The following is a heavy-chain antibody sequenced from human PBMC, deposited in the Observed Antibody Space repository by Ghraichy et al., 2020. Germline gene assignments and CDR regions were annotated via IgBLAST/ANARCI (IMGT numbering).Heavy chain of an antibody. D-gene: IGHD6-13*01. CDR3: ARRIAAAGSNYYYYYYMDV. Sequence: GGSLRLSCTASGFTFSSYSMNWVRQAPGKGLEWVSYISSGSRTIYYADSVKGRFTISRDNAKNSLFLQMNSLRDEDTAVYYCARRIAAAGSNYYYYYYMDVWGTGTTVTVSS. V-gene: IGHV3-48*02. J-gene: IGHJ6*03. CDR2: ISSGSRTI. CDR1: GFTFSSYS.